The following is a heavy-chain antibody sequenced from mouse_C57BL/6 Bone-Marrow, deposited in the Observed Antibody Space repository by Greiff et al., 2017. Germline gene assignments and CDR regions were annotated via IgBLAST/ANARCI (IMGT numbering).Heavy chain of an antibody. Sequence: VQLKESGAELARPGASVKLSCKASGYTFTSYGISWVKQRTGQGLEWIGEIYPRSGNTYYNEKFKGTATLTADKSSSTAYMELRSLTSEDSAVYFCEKDSSGYVWFAYWGQGTLVTVSA. V-gene: IGHV1-81*01. CDR1: GYTFTSYG. CDR2: IYPRSGNT. D-gene: IGHD3-2*02. J-gene: IGHJ3*01. CDR3: EKDSSGYVWFAY.